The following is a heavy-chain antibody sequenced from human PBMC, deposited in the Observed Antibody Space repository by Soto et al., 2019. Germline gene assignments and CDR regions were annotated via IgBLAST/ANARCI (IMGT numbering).Heavy chain of an antibody. V-gene: IGHV4-30-2*01. CDR3: ARGLSRYYDSSGSRRNWFDP. CDR1: GCSISSGGYS. CDR2: IYYSGST. D-gene: IGHD3-22*01. Sequence: SETLSLTCTVSGCSISSGGYSWSWIRQHPGKGLKWIGYIYYSGSTYYNPSLKSRVTISVDRSKNQFSLKLSSVTAADTAVYYCARGLSRYYDSSGSRRNWFDPWGQGTLVTV. J-gene: IGHJ5*02.